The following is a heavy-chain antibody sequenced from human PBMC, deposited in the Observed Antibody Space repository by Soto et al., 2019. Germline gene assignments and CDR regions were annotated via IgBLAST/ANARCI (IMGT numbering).Heavy chain of an antibody. CDR2: IHTSGNT. CDR1: GGSISSYY. V-gene: IGHV4-4*07. CDR3: ARGGGSSYYFDY. Sequence: SETLSLTCIGSGGSISSYYWSWIRQPAGKGLEWIGRIHTSGNTNYNPSLKSRVTMSVDTSKNQFSLKLSSVTAADTAVYYCARGGGSSYYFDYWGQGTLVTVSS. D-gene: IGHD1-26*01. J-gene: IGHJ4*02.